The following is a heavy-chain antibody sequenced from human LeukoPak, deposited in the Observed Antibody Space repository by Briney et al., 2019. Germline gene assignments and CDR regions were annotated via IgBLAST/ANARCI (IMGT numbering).Heavy chain of an antibody. CDR3: ARDRRGNNYFDY. Sequence: PGGSLRLSCAASGFTFSSYAMHWVRQAPGKGLEWVAVISYDGSNKYYADSVKGRFTISRDNSKNTLYLQMNSLRAEDTAVYYCARDRRGNNYFDYWGQGTLVTVSS. CDR1: GFTFSSYA. D-gene: IGHD3-16*01. J-gene: IGHJ4*02. V-gene: IGHV3-30-3*01. CDR2: ISYDGSNK.